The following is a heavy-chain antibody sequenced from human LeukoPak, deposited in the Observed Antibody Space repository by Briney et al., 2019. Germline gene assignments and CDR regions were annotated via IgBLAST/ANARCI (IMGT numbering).Heavy chain of an antibody. CDR2: MNTNSGNT. D-gene: IGHD4-17*01. J-gene: IGHJ4*02. Sequence: ASVKLSCKASGYTFTSYNINWVRQAPGQGLEWMGWMNTNSGNTGYAQKFQGRVTMTRNTSISTAYMQLSSLRSEDTAVYYCAREEDGNDYWGQGTLVTVSS. V-gene: IGHV1-8*01. CDR1: GYTFTSYN. CDR3: AREEDGNDY.